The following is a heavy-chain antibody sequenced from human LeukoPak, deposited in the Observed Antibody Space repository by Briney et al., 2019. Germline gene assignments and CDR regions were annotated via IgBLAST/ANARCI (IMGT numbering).Heavy chain of an antibody. Sequence: ASVKVSCKASGYTFTSYGISWVRQAPGQGLECMGWINPNSGGTNYAQKFQGRVTMTRDTSISTAYMELSRLRSDDTAVYYCARDPPRVRGSYYYVEYYFDYWGQGTLVTVSS. J-gene: IGHJ4*02. CDR3: ARDPPRVRGSYYYVEYYFDY. CDR1: GYTFTSYG. D-gene: IGHD1-26*01. CDR2: INPNSGGT. V-gene: IGHV1-2*02.